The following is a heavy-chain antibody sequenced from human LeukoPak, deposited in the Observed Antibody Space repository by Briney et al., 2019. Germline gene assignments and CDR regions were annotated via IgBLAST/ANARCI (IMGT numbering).Heavy chain of an antibody. J-gene: IGHJ4*02. D-gene: IGHD3-22*01. CDR2: VYNSGST. CDR1: GGSISGHY. Sequence: PSETLSLTCSVSGGSISGHYWNWIRQPPGKGLEWIGYVYNSGSTNYNPSLKSRVTISVDTSKNQFSLKLSSVTAADTAVYYCAKEERYDSSGYSNYWGQGTLVTVSS. V-gene: IGHV4-59*11. CDR3: AKEERYDSSGYSNY.